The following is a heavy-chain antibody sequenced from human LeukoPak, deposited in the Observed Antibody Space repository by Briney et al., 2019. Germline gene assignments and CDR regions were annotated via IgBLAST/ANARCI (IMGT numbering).Heavy chain of an antibody. J-gene: IGHJ4*02. D-gene: IGHD6-13*01. CDR3: AREGGIAAP. CDR2: INPNSGGT. CDR1: GNIFTDYY. Sequence: ASVKVSCKVSGNIFTDYYMHWVRQAPGQGLEWMGWINPNSGGTNYAQKFQGRVTMTRDTSISTAYMELSRLRSDDTAVYYCAREGGIAAPWGQGTLVTVSS. V-gene: IGHV1-2*02.